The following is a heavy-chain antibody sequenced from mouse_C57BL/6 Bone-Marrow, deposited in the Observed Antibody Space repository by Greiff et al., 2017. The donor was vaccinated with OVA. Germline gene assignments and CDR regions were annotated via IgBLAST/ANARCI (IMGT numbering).Heavy chain of an antibody. J-gene: IGHJ2*01. CDR2: IDTSDSYT. V-gene: IGHV1-50*01. CDR3: ASYSYLY. Sequence: QVQLQQPGAELVKPGASVKLSCKASGYTFTSYWMQWVKQRPGQGLEWIGEIDTSDSYTHYNQQIKGQATLTVNTSSSTAYMQLSSMTSEVSAVYYSASYSYLYWGQGTTLTVSS. CDR1: GYTFTSYW. D-gene: IGHD5-5*01.